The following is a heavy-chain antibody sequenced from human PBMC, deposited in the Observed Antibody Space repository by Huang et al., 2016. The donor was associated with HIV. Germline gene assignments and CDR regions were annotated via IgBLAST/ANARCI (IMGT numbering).Heavy chain of an antibody. CDR2: IYYSGNT. Sequence: LQLQESGPGLVKSSETLSLICTVSGGSSSISSYYWGLSRQPPGKGPEWMGSIYYSGNTYYNPPLKSRVTISVDTSKNQCSRKVNSVTAADTAVYYCARHGRVAGHYYNNMDVWGRGTTVTVSS. CDR3: ARHGRVAGHYYNNMDV. D-gene: IGHD6-19*01. CDR1: GGSSSISSYY. V-gene: IGHV4-39*01. J-gene: IGHJ6*02.